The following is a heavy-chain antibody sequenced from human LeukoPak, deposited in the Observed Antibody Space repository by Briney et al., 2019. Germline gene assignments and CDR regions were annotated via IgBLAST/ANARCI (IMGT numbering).Heavy chain of an antibody. D-gene: IGHD3-9*01. CDR3: ASHILTAPPDH. CDR2: IYPGDSDT. V-gene: IGHV5-51*01. J-gene: IGHJ4*02. CDR1: GYTFANYW. Sequence: KVSCKVSGYTFANYWIGWVRQMPGKGLERMGVIYPGDSDTRYSPSFQGQVTISADKSISTAYLQWSSLKASDTAMYYCASHILTAPPDHWGQGTLVTVSS.